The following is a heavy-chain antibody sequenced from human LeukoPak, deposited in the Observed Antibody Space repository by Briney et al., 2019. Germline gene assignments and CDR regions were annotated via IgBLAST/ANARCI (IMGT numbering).Heavy chain of an antibody. D-gene: IGHD7-27*01. CDR3: MRWGTANH. V-gene: IGHV3-7*01. CDR2: INPGGNEI. CDR1: GLTLRSYW. J-gene: IGHJ4*02. Sequence: GGSLRLSCTFSGLTLRSYWMNWVRHAPGKGLEWVANINPGGNEIRSVDSVKGRSIIPRDKAKNALDLQMSSRRVEDTAVYYCMRWGTANHWGQGILVTVSS.